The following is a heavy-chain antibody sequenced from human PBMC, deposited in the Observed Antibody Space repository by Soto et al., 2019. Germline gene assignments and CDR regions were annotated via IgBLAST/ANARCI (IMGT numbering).Heavy chain of an antibody. CDR1: GFTFSSYA. D-gene: IGHD3-22*01. J-gene: IGHJ4*02. CDR3: AKDLPYYYDSSGYSHDY. CDR2: ISGSGGST. V-gene: IGHV3-23*01. Sequence: EVQLLETGGGLVQPGGSLRLSCAASGFTFSSYAMSWVRQAPGKGLEWVSAISGSGGSTYYADSVKGRFTISRDNSKNTLYLQMNSLRADDTAVDYCAKDLPYYYDSSGYSHDYWGQGTLVTVSS.